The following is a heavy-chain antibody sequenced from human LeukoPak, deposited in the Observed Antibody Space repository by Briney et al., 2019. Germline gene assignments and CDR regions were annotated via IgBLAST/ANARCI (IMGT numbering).Heavy chain of an antibody. Sequence: GGSLRLSCAASGFTFSSYAMSWVRQAPGKGLEGVSAISGSGGSTYYADSVKGRFTISRDNSKNTLYLQMNSLRAEDTAVYYCAKDHTVTNIIDYWGQGTLVTVSS. CDR2: ISGSGGST. J-gene: IGHJ4*02. V-gene: IGHV3-23*01. CDR1: GFTFSSYA. D-gene: IGHD4-17*01. CDR3: AKDHTVTNIIDY.